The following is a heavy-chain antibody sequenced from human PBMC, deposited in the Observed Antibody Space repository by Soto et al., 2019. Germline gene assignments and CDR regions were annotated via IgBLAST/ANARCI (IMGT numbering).Heavy chain of an antibody. J-gene: IGHJ4*02. D-gene: IGHD1-26*01. CDR3: ARESGGSYPLDY. Sequence: PGGSLRLSCVASGFSFSSYWMHWVRQAPGKGLVWVSRITSDGSTTTYADSVKGRFTISRDNAKNTLYLQMSSLRAEDTAVYYCARESGGSYPLDYWGQGXLVTVYS. CDR2: ITSDGSTT. V-gene: IGHV3-74*01. CDR1: GFSFSSYW.